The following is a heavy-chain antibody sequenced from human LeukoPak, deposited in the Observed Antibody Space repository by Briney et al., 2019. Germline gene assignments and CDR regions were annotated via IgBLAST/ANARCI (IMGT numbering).Heavy chain of an antibody. D-gene: IGHD3-16*01. J-gene: IGHJ4*02. CDR2: ISLSEANN. V-gene: IGHV5-51*01. CDR3: ARSYYDNLWGRGAYFDH. Sequence: GESLKISCEGSGSTFSTYWIGWGRQTAGRRVGWRGIISLSEANNRYSPSFRGQVTSSADKSISTTNLQWGSLKASDTAIYYCARSYYDNLWGRGAYFDHWGQGTLVTVSS. CDR1: GSTFSTYW.